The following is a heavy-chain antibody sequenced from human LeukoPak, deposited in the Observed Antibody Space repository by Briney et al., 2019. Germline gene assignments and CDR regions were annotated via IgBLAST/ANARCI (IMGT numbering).Heavy chain of an antibody. CDR3: ARDRREYSGSYYYDAFDI. D-gene: IGHD1-26*01. CDR1: GYTFTAYG. CDR2: ISTYNGNT. J-gene: IGHJ3*02. V-gene: IGHV1-18*01. Sequence: ASVKVSCKASGYTFTAYGVNWVRQAPGRGPEWMGWISTYNGNTHYAQSVQGRVTMTTDTSTSTAYMELRSLRSDDTAVYYCARDRREYSGSYYYDAFDIWGQGTMVTVSS.